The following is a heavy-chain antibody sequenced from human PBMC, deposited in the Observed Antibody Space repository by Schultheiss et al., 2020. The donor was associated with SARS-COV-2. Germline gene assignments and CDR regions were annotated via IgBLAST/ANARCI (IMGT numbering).Heavy chain of an antibody. J-gene: IGHJ4*02. CDR3: AREKVVITAAGLDY. CDR2: IRYDGRTE. CDR1: GFTFSSYA. Sequence: GESLKISCSASGFTFSSYAMHWVRQAPGKGLEWVAFIRYDGRTEEYADSVKGRVTISRDNSKNTLFLQLNSLRREDTAVYYCAREKVVITAAGLDYWGQGTLVTVSS. V-gene: IGHV3-30*02. D-gene: IGHD2-15*01.